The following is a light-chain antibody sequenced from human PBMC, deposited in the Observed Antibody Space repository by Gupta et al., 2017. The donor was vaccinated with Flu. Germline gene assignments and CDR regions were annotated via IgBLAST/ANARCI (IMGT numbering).Light chain of an antibody. J-gene: IGKJ4*01. Sequence: PSSLSASVGERLTISCQASQDITNYLNWYQKKPGKAPKLLSYDASNLETGVPSRFSGSGSGTDFTFSISNLQPEDVATYYCQQYESLPFTFGGGTKVEIK. CDR1: QDITNY. V-gene: IGKV1-33*01. CDR2: DAS. CDR3: QQYESLPFT.